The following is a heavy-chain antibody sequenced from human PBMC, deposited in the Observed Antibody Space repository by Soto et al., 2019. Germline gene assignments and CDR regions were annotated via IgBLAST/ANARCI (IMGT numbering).Heavy chain of an antibody. Sequence: SETLSLTCAVYGGSFSGYYWSWIRQPPGKGLEWIGEINHSGSTNYNPSLKSRVTISVDTSKNQFSLKLSSVTAADTAVYYCARAKRRVYYYGMDVWGQGTTVTVSS. V-gene: IGHV4-34*01. J-gene: IGHJ6*02. CDR1: GGSFSGYY. CDR3: ARAKRRVYYYGMDV. CDR2: INHSGST.